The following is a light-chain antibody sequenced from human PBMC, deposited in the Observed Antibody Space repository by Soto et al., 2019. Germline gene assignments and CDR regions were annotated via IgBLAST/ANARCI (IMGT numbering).Light chain of an antibody. CDR1: SSDVGAYNY. V-gene: IGLV2-14*01. Sequence: QSALTQPASVSGSPGQSITISCTETSSDVGAYNYVSWYRQHPGKAPKLMIYEVTNRPSGVSNRFSGSKSGSTASLTISGLQAEDEADYYCSSYTSSSTLVFGGGTKLTVL. CDR3: SSYTSSSTLV. J-gene: IGLJ3*02. CDR2: EVT.